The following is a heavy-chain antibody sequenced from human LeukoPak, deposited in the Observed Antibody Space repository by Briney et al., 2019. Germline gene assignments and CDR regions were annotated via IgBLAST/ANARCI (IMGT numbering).Heavy chain of an antibody. V-gene: IGHV1-2*02. CDR2: INPNSGGT. J-gene: IGHJ6*03. D-gene: IGHD6-6*01. CDR3: ARGDSSSSGVFDYYMDV. Sequence: ASVKVSCKASGYTFTGYYMHWVRQAPGQGLEWMGWINPNSGGTNYAQKFQGRVTMTRDTSISTAYMELSRLRSDDTAVYYCARGDSSSSGVFDYYMDVWGKGTTVTVSS. CDR1: GYTFTGYY.